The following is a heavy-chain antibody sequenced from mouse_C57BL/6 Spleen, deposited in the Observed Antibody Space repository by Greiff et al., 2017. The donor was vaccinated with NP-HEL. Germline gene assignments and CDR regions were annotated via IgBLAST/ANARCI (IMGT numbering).Heavy chain of an antibody. J-gene: IGHJ4*01. CDR1: GYTFTSYW. V-gene: IGHV1-55*01. D-gene: IGHD2-2*01. CDR3: ARKGYGYDRGSGYYAMDY. Sequence: QVQLQQSGAELVKPGASVKMSCKASGYTFTSYWITWVKQRPGQGLEWIGDIYPGSGSTNYNEKFKSKATLTVDTSSSTAYMQLSSLTSEDSAVYYCARKGYGYDRGSGYYAMDYWGQGTSVTVSS. CDR2: IYPGSGST.